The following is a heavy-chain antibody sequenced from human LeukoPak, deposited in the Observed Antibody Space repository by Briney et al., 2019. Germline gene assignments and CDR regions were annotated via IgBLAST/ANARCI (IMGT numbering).Heavy chain of an antibody. CDR1: GYTLTGYY. D-gene: IGHD3-22*01. CDR2: INPNSGGT. J-gene: IGHJ5*02. CDR3: ARDLDYYDSSGYYYSGADNWFDP. V-gene: IGHV1-2*02. Sequence: ASVKVSCKASGYTLTGYYMHWVRQAPGQGLEWMGWINPNSGGTNYAQKFQGRVTMTRDTSISTAYMELSRLRSDDTAVYYCARDLDYYDSSGYYYSGADNWFDPWGQGTLVTVSS.